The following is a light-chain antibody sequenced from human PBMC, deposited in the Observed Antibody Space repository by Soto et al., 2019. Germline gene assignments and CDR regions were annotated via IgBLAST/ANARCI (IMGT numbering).Light chain of an antibody. CDR3: SSYAGSNNLV. CDR2: EVS. CDR1: SSDVGGYNY. Sequence: QSALTQPPSASVSPGQSVTISCTGTSSDVGGYNYVSWYQQHPGKAPKLMIYEVSKRPSGVPDRFSGSKSGNTASLTVSGLQAEDEADYYCSSYAGSNNLVFGTGTKVTVL. J-gene: IGLJ1*01. V-gene: IGLV2-8*01.